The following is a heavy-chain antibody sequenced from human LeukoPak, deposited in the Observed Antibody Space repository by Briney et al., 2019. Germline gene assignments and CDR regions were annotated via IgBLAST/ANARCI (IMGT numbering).Heavy chain of an antibody. Sequence: GGSLRLPCAASGFTVSSNYMSWGRQAPGKGLEWVSVIYSGGSTYYADSVKGRFTISRDNSKNTLYLQMNSLRAEDTAVYYCARDQIVGATVDAFDIWGQGTMVTVSS. CDR1: GFTVSSNY. V-gene: IGHV3-66*01. CDR3: ARDQIVGATVDAFDI. CDR2: IYSGGST. D-gene: IGHD1-26*01. J-gene: IGHJ3*02.